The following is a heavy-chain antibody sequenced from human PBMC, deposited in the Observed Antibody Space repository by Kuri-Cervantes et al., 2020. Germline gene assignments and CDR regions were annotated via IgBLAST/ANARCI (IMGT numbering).Heavy chain of an antibody. D-gene: IGHD2-21*02. V-gene: IGHV1-8*02. CDR1: GGTFTSYY. J-gene: IGHJ6*02. CDR2: MNPNSGNT. CDR3: ARGRYCGGDCYYYYYYGMDV. Sequence: ASVKVSCKASGGTFTSYYMHWVRQAPGQGLEWMGWMNPNSGNTGYAQKFQGRVTMTRNTSISTAYMELSSLRSEDTAVYYCARGRYCGGDCYYYYYYGMDVWGQGTTVTVSS.